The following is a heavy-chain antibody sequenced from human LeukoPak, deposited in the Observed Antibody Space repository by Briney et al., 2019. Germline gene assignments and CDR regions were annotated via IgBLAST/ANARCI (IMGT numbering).Heavy chain of an antibody. CDR1: GYTFTRYG. J-gene: IGHJ4*02. V-gene: IGHV1-18*01. D-gene: IGHD3-22*01. CDR2: ISAYNGNT. CDR3: ARVRSRGYYSINDY. Sequence: ASVKVSCKASGYTFTRYGISWVRQAPGQGLEWMGWISAYNGNTNYAQKLQGRVTMTTDTSTSTAYMELRSLRSDDTAVYYCARVRSRGYYSINDYWGQGTLVTVSS.